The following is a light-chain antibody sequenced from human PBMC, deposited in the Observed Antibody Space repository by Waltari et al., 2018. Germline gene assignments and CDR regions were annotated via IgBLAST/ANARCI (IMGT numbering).Light chain of an antibody. V-gene: IGLV2-23*01. J-gene: IGLJ2*01. CDR2: EDT. CDR3: CSYAGSSPHVV. CDR1: SSDVGSSNL. Sequence: QSALTQPASVSGSPGQSITISCTGTSSDVGSSNLFSWYQQHPGKAPKLMIYEDTKRPSGVSDRFSGSKSGNTASLTISGLQAEDEADYYCCSYAGSSPHVVFGGGTKLTVL.